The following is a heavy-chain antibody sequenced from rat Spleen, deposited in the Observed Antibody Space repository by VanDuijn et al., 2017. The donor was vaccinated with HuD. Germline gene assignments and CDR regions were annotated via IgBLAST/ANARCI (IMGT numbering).Heavy chain of an antibody. J-gene: IGHJ2*01. Sequence: EVQLVESGGGLVQPGRSLKLSCAASGFTFSDYNMAWVRQAPKKGLEWVATIGYDGRSTYYRDSVKGRFTISRDNAKSTLYLQMDSLRSEDTATYYCVRQYYGYNSYYFDYWGQGVMVTVSS. CDR3: VRQYYGYNSYYFDY. CDR1: GFTFSDYN. V-gene: IGHV5-7*01. CDR2: IGYDGRST. D-gene: IGHD1-9*01.